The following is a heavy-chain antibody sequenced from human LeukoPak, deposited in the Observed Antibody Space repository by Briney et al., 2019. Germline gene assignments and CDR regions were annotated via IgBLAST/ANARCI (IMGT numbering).Heavy chain of an antibody. V-gene: IGHV4-39*01. Sequence: PSETLSLTCTVSVGSISSSSYYWGWIRQPPGKGLEWIGSINYSGSTYYNPSLTSRVTISVDTSKNQFSLKLSSVTAADTAVYYCVRGIYDILTGYYFHFDYWGRGTLVTVSS. CDR1: VGSISSSSYY. D-gene: IGHD3-9*01. CDR3: VRGIYDILTGYYFHFDY. CDR2: INYSGST. J-gene: IGHJ4*02.